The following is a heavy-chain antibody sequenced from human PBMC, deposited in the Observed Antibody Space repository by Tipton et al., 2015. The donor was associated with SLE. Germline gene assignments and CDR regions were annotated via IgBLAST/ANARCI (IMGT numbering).Heavy chain of an antibody. Sequence: TLSLTCAVYGGSFSGYYWSWIRQPPGKGLEWIGEINHSGSTNYNPSLKSRVTISVHTSKNQFSLKLSSVTAADTAVYYCARVPMPYSHSDHWGQGALVTVSS. CDR3: ARVPMPYSHSDH. CDR2: INHSGST. V-gene: IGHV4-34*01. D-gene: IGHD2-2*01. J-gene: IGHJ4*02. CDR1: GGSFSGYY.